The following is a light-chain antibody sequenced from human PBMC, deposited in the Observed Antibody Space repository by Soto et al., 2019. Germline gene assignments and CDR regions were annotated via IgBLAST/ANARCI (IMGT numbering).Light chain of an antibody. J-gene: IGKJ2*01. CDR2: DAS. CDR3: QQYNNWPCT. CDR1: QSVSSY. Sequence: EIVLTQSPATLSLSPGERATLSCRASQSVSSYLAWYQQKPGQPPRLLIYDASNRATGIEARFSGSGSGTDFTLTIISLDPEDFAIYYWQQYNNWPCTFGQGTKLEIK. V-gene: IGKV3-11*01.